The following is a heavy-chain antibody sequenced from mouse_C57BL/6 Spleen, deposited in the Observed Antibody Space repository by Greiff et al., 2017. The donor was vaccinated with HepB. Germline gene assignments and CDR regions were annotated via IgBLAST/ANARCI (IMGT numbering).Heavy chain of an antibody. CDR3: ARRGSSYSWYFDV. CDR2: INPNNGGT. CDR1: GYTFTDYN. Sequence: EVQLQQSGPELVKPGASVKIPCKASGYTFTDYNMDWVKQSHGKSLEWIGDINPNNGGTIYNQKFKGKATLTVDKSSSTAYMELRSLTSEDTAVYYCARRGSSYSWYFDVWGTGTTVTVSS. J-gene: IGHJ1*03. V-gene: IGHV1-18*01. D-gene: IGHD1-1*01.